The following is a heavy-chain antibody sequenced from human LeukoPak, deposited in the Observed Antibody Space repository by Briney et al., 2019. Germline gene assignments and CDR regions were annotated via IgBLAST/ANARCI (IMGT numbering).Heavy chain of an antibody. Sequence: ASVKVSCKASGYTFTSYYMHWVRQAPGQGLEWMGIINPSGGSTSYAQKFQGRVTTTRDTSASTVYMELSSLRSEDTAVYYCARDGGGGPYYFDYWGQGTLVTVSS. V-gene: IGHV1-46*01. CDR1: GYTFTSYY. J-gene: IGHJ4*02. CDR3: ARDGGGGPYYFDY. D-gene: IGHD3-16*01. CDR2: INPSGGST.